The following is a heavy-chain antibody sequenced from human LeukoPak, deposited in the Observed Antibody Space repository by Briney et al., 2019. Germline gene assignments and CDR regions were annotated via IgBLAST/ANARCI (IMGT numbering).Heavy chain of an antibody. Sequence: GGSLRLSCAASGFTFSSYSMNWVRQAPGKGLEWVSYISSSSSTIYYADSVKGRFTISRDNAKNSLYLQMNSLRAEDTAVYYCALGGWELLPRSYYFDYWGQGTLVTVSS. D-gene: IGHD1-26*01. CDR1: GFTFSSYS. V-gene: IGHV3-48*04. CDR2: ISSSSSTI. J-gene: IGHJ4*02. CDR3: ALGGWELLPRSYYFDY.